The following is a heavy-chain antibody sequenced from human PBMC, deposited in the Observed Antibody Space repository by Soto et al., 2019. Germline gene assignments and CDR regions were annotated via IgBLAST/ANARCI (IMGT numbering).Heavy chain of an antibody. CDR2: IYYSGST. CDR3: AGDYCGDSGRFGFDP. Sequence: SETLSLTCTVSGGSVSSGSYYWSWIRQPPGKGLEWIGYIYYSGSTNYNPSLKSRVTISVDTSKNQFSLKLSSVTAADTAVYYFAGDYCGDSGRFGFDPLGQGTPVTVSS. CDR1: GGSVSSGSYY. V-gene: IGHV4-61*01. J-gene: IGHJ5*01. D-gene: IGHD2-21*01.